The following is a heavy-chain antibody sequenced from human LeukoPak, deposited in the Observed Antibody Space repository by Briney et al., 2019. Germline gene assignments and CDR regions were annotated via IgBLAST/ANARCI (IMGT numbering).Heavy chain of an antibody. CDR2: IYYSGST. D-gene: IGHD6-13*01. V-gene: IGHV4-39*01. J-gene: IGHJ5*02. CDR3: ARRGISASGSVWFDP. Sequence: SETLSLTCTVSGGSISSSSYYWGWIRQPPGKGLEWIGSIYYSGSTYYNPSLKSRVTISVDTSKNQFSLKLSSVTAADTAVYYCARRGISASGSVWFDPWGQGTLVTVSS. CDR1: GGSISSSSYY.